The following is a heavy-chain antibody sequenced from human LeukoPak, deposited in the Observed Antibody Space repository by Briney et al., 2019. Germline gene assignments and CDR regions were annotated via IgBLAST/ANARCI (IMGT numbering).Heavy chain of an antibody. CDR2: INHRGST. Sequence: EASETLSLTCAVYGGSFSGYYWGWIRQPPGKGLEWIGEINHRGSTNYNPSLKSRVTISVDTSKNQFSLKLSSVTAADTAVYYCARGPTKCSGGSCYRSYFDYWGQGTLVTVSS. CDR1: GGSFSGYY. J-gene: IGHJ4*02. V-gene: IGHV4-34*01. CDR3: ARGPTKCSGGSCYRSYFDY. D-gene: IGHD2-15*01.